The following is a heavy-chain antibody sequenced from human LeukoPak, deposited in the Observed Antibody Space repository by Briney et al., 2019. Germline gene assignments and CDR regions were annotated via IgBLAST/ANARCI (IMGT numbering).Heavy chain of an antibody. J-gene: IGHJ5*02. CDR3: AKTYYYVSVSFSP. D-gene: IGHD3-10*01. V-gene: IGHV3-23*01. CDR2: ISGSGDRT. CDR1: GFTFSNYA. Sequence: PGGSLRLSCAASGFTFSNYAMSWVRQAPGTGLEWVSTISGSGDRTFYADSVKGRFTISRDNSKNTLDLQMNSLRAEDTAVYYCAKTYYYVSVSFSPWGQGTLVAVSS.